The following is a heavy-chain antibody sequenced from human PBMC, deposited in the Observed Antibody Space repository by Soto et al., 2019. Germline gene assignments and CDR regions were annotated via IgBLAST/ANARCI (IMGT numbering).Heavy chain of an antibody. CDR2: IKQDGSEK. V-gene: IGHV3-7*01. Sequence: GGSLRLSCAASGFTFSSYWMSWVRQAPGKGLEWVANIKQDGSEKYYVDSVKGRFTISRDNAKNSLYLQMNSLRAEDTAVYYCARDITAQLTSYYDFWSGYLIAPDYWGQGTLVTVSS. CDR3: ARDITAQLTSYYDFWSGYLIAPDY. CDR1: GFTFSSYW. J-gene: IGHJ4*02. D-gene: IGHD3-3*01.